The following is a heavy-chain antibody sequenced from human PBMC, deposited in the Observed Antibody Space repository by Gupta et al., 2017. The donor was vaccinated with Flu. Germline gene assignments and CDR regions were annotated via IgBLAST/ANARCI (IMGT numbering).Heavy chain of an antibody. D-gene: IGHD5-18*01. J-gene: IGHJ6*01. CDR3: TTLCTTFRSDGYNAMVV. V-gene: IGHV3-15*01. CDR1: AFIFSNAW. Sequence: DAQLDESGGGLVEPGGSLRLSCAASAFIFSNAWMSWVRQAPGKGLEWGGRSKRKSEGESTVVAAPVKGRFSISRDEAENTLVLHLTSLKNEDTGVYDGTTLCTTFRSDGYNAMVVWGNGTTV. CDR2: SKRKSEGEST.